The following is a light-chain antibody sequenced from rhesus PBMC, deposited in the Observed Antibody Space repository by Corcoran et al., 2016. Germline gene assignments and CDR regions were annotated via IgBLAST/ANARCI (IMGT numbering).Light chain of an antibody. CDR3: QHSYGTPLT. CDR2: KTS. V-gene: IGKV1-74*01. J-gene: IGKJ4*01. Sequence: DILMTQSPSSLSASVGDRVTITCRASENVYNYLHWYQQKPGKAPNPRIYKTSTLHAGVPSRFSGSGSGKDFTRTICSLQPEDFATYYCQHSYGTPLTFGGGTEVELK. CDR1: ENVYNY.